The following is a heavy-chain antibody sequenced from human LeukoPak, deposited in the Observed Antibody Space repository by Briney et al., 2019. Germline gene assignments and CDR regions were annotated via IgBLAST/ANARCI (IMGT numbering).Heavy chain of an antibody. Sequence: GGSLRLSCAASGFTFSSYAMSWVRQAPGKGLEWVSATSGSGGSTYYADSVKGRFTISRDNSKTTLYLQMNSLRAEDTAVYYCAKVGSGTVAFDICGQGTMVTVSS. CDR2: TSGSGGST. J-gene: IGHJ3*02. D-gene: IGHD1-1*01. V-gene: IGHV3-23*01. CDR1: GFTFSSYA. CDR3: AKVGSGTVAFDI.